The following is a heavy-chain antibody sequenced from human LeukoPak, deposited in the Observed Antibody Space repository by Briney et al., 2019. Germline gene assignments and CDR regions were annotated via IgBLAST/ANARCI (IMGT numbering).Heavy chain of an antibody. J-gene: IGHJ5*02. CDR3: ARLRGYSGYDRTHNWFDP. CDR2: ISYDGSNK. CDR1: GFTFSSYA. Sequence: GGSLRLSCAASGFTFSSYAMHWVRQAPGKGLEWVAVISYDGSNKYYADSVKGRFTISRDNSKNTLYLQMNSLRAEDTAVYYCARLRGYSGYDRTHNWFDPWGQGTLVTVSS. D-gene: IGHD5-12*01. V-gene: IGHV3-30-3*01.